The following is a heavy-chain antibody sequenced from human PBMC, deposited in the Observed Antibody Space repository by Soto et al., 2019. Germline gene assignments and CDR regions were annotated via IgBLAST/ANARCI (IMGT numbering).Heavy chain of an antibody. Sequence: SETLSLTCAVSGGSISSGGYSWSWIRQPPGKGLEWIGYIYDSGSTYYDPSLKSRITISVDRSKNQFSLNLSSVTAADTAVYYCARGVGVPAATDYYGMDVWGQGTSVTVSS. CDR1: GGSISSGGYS. D-gene: IGHD2-2*01. V-gene: IGHV4-30-2*01. J-gene: IGHJ6*02. CDR2: IYDSGST. CDR3: ARGVGVPAATDYYGMDV.